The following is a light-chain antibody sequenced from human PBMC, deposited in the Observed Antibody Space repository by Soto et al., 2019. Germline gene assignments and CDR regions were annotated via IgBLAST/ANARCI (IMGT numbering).Light chain of an antibody. Sequence: QPVLTQSPSASASLGASVKLTCTLSSGHSSYAIAWHQQQPEKGPRYLMKLNSDGSHSKGDGIPDRFSGSSSGAERYLTISSLQSEDVADYYCQTWGTGIHKVFGGGTKLTVL. CDR3: QTWGTGIHKV. V-gene: IGLV4-69*01. J-gene: IGLJ3*02. CDR1: SGHSSYA. CDR2: LNSDGSH.